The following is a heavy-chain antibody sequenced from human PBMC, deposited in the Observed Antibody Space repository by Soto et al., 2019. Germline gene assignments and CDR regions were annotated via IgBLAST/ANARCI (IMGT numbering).Heavy chain of an antibody. J-gene: IGHJ4*02. D-gene: IGHD2-21*02. CDR2: ISSDGTDV. Sequence: EVQLVESGGGLVQPGGSLRLSCAASGFTLSSYWMHWVRQAPGRELMWVSRISSDGTDVLHADSVKGRFTISRDNARNTVYLQMNSLRAEDTAVYFCARDQKVPAPSTLDSWGQGTLVAVSS. V-gene: IGHV3-74*01. CDR1: GFTLSSYW. CDR3: ARDQKVPAPSTLDS.